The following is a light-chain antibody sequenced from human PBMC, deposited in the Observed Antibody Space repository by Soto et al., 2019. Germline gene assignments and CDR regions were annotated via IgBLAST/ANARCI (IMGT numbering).Light chain of an antibody. CDR1: QSVDSR. J-gene: IGKJ4*01. CDR3: QQYSKWPLA. CDR2: GAS. Sequence: EVVLTQSPATLSVSPGEGATLSCKASQSVDSRLAWYQQKPGQAPRLLIEGASSSGTDIQARFSGSGSGTEFTLTITSLQSEDFAVYYCQQYSKWPLAFGGGTRVEIK. V-gene: IGKV3-15*01.